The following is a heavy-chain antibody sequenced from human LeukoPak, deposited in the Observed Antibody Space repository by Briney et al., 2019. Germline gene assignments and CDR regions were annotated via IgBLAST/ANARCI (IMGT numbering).Heavy chain of an antibody. CDR1: GGSIVGYY. CDR2: IYYGGNT. Sequence: SETLSLTCAVSGGSIVGYYWSWIRQLPGKGLEWIGYIYYGGNTDYNHSLGGRATITVDTSKNQFSLKLTSVTAADTAVYYCASTGPDISGHYQAYWGQGTLVIASS. D-gene: IGHD3-22*01. J-gene: IGHJ4*02. CDR3: ASTGPDISGHYQAY. V-gene: IGHV4-59*01.